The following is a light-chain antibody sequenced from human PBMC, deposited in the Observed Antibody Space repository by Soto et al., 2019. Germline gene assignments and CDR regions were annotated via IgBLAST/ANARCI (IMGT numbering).Light chain of an antibody. J-gene: IGKJ5*01. Sequence: DIHMTQSPSALSASVLDIVTIAVQASQDVSDVLNWYQQQPGKAPKVLIYDASKLQTGVPSRFSGRGSGKDFTFTISSLQPDDSGTYYCQQFYDLPITFGQGTRLEIK. CDR3: QQFYDLPIT. CDR1: QDVSDV. V-gene: IGKV1-33*01. CDR2: DAS.